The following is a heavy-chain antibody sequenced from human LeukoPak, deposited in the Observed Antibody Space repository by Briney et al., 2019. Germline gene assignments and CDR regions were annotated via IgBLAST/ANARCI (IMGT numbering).Heavy chain of an antibody. D-gene: IGHD6-19*01. CDR1: GFTLSRYA. CDR2: ISGKGGTT. V-gene: IGHV3-64*01. Sequence: GGSLRLSCAASGFTLSRYAMEWVRQAQGGGVEYVSAISGKGGTTYYAISVKGRFTISRDNSKNTLYLQMGSLRAEDMGVYYCARSCIPVIGSRLPCHRWGQGTLLTVSS. J-gene: IGHJ5*02. CDR3: ARSCIPVIGSRLPCHR.